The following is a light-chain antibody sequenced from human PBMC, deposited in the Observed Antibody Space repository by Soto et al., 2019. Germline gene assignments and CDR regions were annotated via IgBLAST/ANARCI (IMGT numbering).Light chain of an antibody. CDR3: QDYHSYSGTWT. J-gene: IGKJ1*01. CDR2: DAS. Sequence: DIQMTQSPSTLSASVGDRVTITCRASQSISSWLAWYQQKPGKAPKLLIYDASSLESGVPPRFGGSGSGTEFTLDISGLQPDDFPTYYSQDYHSYSGTWTFGQGTKVEI. CDR1: QSISSW. V-gene: IGKV1-5*01.